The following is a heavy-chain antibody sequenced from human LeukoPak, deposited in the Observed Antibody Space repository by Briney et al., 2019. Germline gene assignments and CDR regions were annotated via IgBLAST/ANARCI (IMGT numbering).Heavy chain of an antibody. D-gene: IGHD3-22*01. J-gene: IGHJ4*02. Sequence: SQTLSLTCAVSGGSISSGGYSWSWIRLPPGKGLEWIGYIYHSGSTYYNPSLKSRVTISVDRSKNQFSLKLSSVTAADTAVYYCARGTYYYDSSGYYFDYWGQGTLVTVSS. CDR1: GGSISSGGYS. CDR2: IYHSGST. V-gene: IGHV4-30-2*01. CDR3: ARGTYYYDSSGYYFDY.